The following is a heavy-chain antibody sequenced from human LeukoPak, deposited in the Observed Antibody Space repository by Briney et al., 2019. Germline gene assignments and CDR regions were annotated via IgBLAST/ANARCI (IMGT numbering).Heavy chain of an antibody. V-gene: IGHV3-21*01. D-gene: IGHD3-22*01. J-gene: IGHJ3*02. CDR1: GFTFSTYT. CDR3: ARAPYDSTGYESPLAFDI. Sequence: GRSLTLSCAASGFTFSTYTTNWVSHPPGRGLGWVSTISSSRSYIYYGDSVKGRFTISRDNAKNPLYLQITSLRAEDTVVYYCARAPYDSTGYESPLAFDIGGQGTMVTVSS. CDR2: ISSSRSYI.